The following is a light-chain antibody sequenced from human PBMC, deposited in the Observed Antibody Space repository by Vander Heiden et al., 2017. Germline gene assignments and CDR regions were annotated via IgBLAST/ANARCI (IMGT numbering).Light chain of an antibody. CDR3: QVWDSSTGV. J-gene: IGLJ2*01. CDR1: NIGSKN. V-gene: IGLV3-9*01. Sequence: SYELTQPLSVSVARGQTARITCGGNNIGSKNVHWYQQKPGQAPVRVIYRDSNRPSGIPERFSGSNSGNTATLTISRAQAGDEADYYCQVWDSSTGVFGGGTKLTV. CDR2: RDS.